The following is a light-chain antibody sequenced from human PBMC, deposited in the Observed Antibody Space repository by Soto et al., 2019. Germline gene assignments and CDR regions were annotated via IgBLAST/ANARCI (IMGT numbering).Light chain of an antibody. CDR2: RAS. CDR3: QQYDSWPIT. V-gene: IGKV3-15*01. Sequence: VIMTQSPVTLSVSSGEGATLSCRASYNVNSNLAWYQQKPGQAPRLLIPRASTRATGIAARFTGSGSGTEFTLTIASLQSEDSAVYYCQQYDSWPITFGQGTRLEIK. J-gene: IGKJ5*01. CDR1: YNVNSN.